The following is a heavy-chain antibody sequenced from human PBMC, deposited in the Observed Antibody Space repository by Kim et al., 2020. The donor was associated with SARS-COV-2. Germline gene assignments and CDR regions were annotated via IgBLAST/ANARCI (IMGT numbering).Heavy chain of an antibody. CDR1: GDSVSSNSAA. V-gene: IGHV6-1*01. J-gene: IGHJ4*02. CDR2: TYYRSKWYN. D-gene: IGHD3-10*01. CDR3: ARENTDDSGNSRRYFDS. Sequence: SQTLSLTCAISGDSVSSNSAAWNWIRQSPSRGLEWLGRTYYRSKWYNDYTISVKSRITINPDTSKNQFSLQLNSVTPEDTAVYYCARENTDDSGNSRRYFDSWGQGTLVTVSS.